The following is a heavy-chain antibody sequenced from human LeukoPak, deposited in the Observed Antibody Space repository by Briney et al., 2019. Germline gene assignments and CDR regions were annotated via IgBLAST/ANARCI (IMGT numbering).Heavy chain of an antibody. D-gene: IGHD2-15*01. CDR2: ISAYNGNT. J-gene: IGHJ5*02. Sequence: ASVKVSCKASGYTFTNYGISWVRQAPGQGLEWMGWISAYNGNTKYAQKLQGKVSMTTDTSTSTAYMELRSLRSDDTAVYYCARPIGRIVVVVAATREDWFDPWGQGTLVTVSS. V-gene: IGHV1-18*01. CDR1: GYTFTNYG. CDR3: ARPIGRIVVVVAATREDWFDP.